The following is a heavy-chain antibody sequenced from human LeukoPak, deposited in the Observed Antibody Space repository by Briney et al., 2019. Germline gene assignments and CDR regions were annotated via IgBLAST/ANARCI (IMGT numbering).Heavy chain of an antibody. Sequence: PSETLSLTCTVSGGSISSSSYYWGWIRQPPGKGLEWIGEIYHSGSTNYNPSLKSRVTISVYKSKNQFSLKLSSVTAADTAVYYCARWGGGWGSLDFIRYFDHWGRGTLVTVSS. CDR2: IYHSGST. J-gene: IGHJ2*01. D-gene: IGHD3-16*01. V-gene: IGHV4-39*07. CDR3: ARWGGGWGSLDFIRYFDH. CDR1: GGSISSSSYY.